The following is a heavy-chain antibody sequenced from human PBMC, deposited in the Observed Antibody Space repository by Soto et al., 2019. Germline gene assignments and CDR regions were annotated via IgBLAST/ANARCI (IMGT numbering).Heavy chain of an antibody. CDR3: ARDNYYDSSGFVDWFDP. D-gene: IGHD3-22*01. CDR2: INHSGNT. Sequence: SETLSLTCAVYGGSFSGYFWTWIRQPPGKGLEWIGEINHSGNTNYSPSLKSRVTISLDTSKNQFSLKLSSVTAADTAVYYCARDNYYDSSGFVDWFDPWGQGTLVTVSS. J-gene: IGHJ5*02. V-gene: IGHV4-34*01. CDR1: GGSFSGYF.